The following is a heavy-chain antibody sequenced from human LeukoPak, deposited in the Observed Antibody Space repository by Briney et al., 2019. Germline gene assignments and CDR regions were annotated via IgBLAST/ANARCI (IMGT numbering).Heavy chain of an antibody. J-gene: IGHJ4*02. V-gene: IGHV1-8*01. D-gene: IGHD2-2*01. CDR3: ARPGRKSTSPTDY. CDR1: GYTFTSYD. CDR2: MNPNSGNT. Sequence: GASVEVSCKASGYTFTSYDINWVRQATGEGLEWMGWMNPNSGNTGYAQKFEGRVTMTRNTSISTAYMELSSLRSEDTAVYYCARPGRKSTSPTDYWGQGTLVTASS.